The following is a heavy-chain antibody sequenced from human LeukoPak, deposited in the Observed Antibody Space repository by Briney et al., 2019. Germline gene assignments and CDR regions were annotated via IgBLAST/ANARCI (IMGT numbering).Heavy chain of an antibody. CDR3: ARFRRGAVAGTVSNYYYYMDV. CDR2: INPNSGGT. V-gene: IGHV1-2*06. D-gene: IGHD6-19*01. J-gene: IGHJ6*03. CDR1: GYTFTGYY. Sequence: GASVKVSCKASGYTFTGYYMHGVRQARGKGREWMGRINPNSGGTNYAQKFQGRVTIHRDTSISTAYMELSRLRSDDTAVYYCARFRRGAVAGTVSNYYYYMDVWGKGTTVTVSS.